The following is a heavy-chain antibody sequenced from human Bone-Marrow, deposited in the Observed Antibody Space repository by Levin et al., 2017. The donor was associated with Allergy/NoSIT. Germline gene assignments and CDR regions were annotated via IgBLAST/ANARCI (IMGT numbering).Heavy chain of an antibody. D-gene: IGHD6-13*01. Sequence: GASVKVSCKASGGTFSSYAISWVRQAPGQGLEWMGGIIPIFGTANYAQKFQGRVTITADESTSTAYMELSSLRSEDTAVYYCARERDSSSPFDYWGQGTLVTVSS. J-gene: IGHJ4*02. CDR3: ARERDSSSPFDY. CDR1: GGTFSSYA. CDR2: IIPIFGTA. V-gene: IGHV1-69*13.